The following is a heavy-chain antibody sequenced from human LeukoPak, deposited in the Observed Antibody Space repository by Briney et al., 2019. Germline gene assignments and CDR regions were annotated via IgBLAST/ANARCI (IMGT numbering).Heavy chain of an antibody. CDR1: GYTFTSYA. CDR2: INPNSGGT. J-gene: IGHJ4*02. Sequence: GASVKVSCKASGYTFTSYAMNWVRQAPGQGLEWMGWINPNSGGTNYAQKFEGRVTMTRDTSISTAYMELSRLRSDDTAVYYCARRYSGYGRSISTLYYFDYWGQGTLVTVSS. D-gene: IGHD5-12*01. V-gene: IGHV1-2*02. CDR3: ARRYSGYGRSISTLYYFDY.